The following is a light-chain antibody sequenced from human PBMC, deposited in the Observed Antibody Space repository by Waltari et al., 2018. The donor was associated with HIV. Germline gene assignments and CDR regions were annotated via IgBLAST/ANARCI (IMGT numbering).Light chain of an antibody. CDR1: QSISSW. Sequence: DIQMTQSPSTLSATVGDRVTITCRVSQSISSWLAWYQQKSGKAPKLLIYKASSLESGVPSRFSGSGSGTEFTLTISSLQPDDFATYYCQQHNSYSWTFGQGTKVELK. CDR3: QQHNSYSWT. J-gene: IGKJ1*01. CDR2: KAS. V-gene: IGKV1-5*03.